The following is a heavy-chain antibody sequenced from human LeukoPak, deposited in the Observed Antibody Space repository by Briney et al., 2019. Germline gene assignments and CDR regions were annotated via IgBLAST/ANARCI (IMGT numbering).Heavy chain of an antibody. D-gene: IGHD2-15*01. CDR3: AREGYCSGGSCYPSWFDP. Sequence: SETLSLTCTVSGGSISSGDYYWSWIRQPPGKGLEWIGYIYYSGSTYYNPSLKSRVTISIDTSKNQFSLKLSSVTAADTAVYYCAREGYCSGGSCYPSWFDPWGQGTLVTVSS. J-gene: IGHJ5*02. CDR1: GGSISSGDYY. V-gene: IGHV4-30-4*01. CDR2: IYYSGST.